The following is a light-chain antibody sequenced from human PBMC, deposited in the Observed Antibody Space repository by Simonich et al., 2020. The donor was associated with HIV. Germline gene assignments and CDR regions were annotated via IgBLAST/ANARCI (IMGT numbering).Light chain of an antibody. CDR2: EDT. V-gene: IGLV3-10*01. CDR3: YSTDSSGNHRV. CDR1: ALPKKY. Sequence: SYELTQPPSVSVSPGQTARITCTRDALPKKYGYWYQQKSGQAPVLVIYEDTKRPSGIPERFSGSSSGTMATLTISGAQVEDEADYYCYSTDSSGNHRVFGGGTKLTVL. J-gene: IGLJ2*01.